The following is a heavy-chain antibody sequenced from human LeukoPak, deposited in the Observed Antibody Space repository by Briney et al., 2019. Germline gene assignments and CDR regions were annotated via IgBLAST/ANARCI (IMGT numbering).Heavy chain of an antibody. V-gene: IGHV4-59*01. J-gene: IGHJ6*02. Sequence: SETLSLTCTVSGDSMKNYYWIWIRQSPGKGLEWIGYIYYSGSTYSNPSLKSRVTMSVDTSKKQFSLKLSFVTAADTAVYYCARAGYCSSTSCQWVPLVWGQGTTVTVSS. CDR3: ARAGYCSSTSCQWVPLV. CDR1: GDSMKNYY. D-gene: IGHD2-2*03. CDR2: IYYSGST.